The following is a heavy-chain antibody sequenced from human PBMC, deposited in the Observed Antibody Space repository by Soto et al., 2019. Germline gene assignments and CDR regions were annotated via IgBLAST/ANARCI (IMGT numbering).Heavy chain of an antibody. CDR1: GFTFSNYV. Sequence: EVQLLESGGGLVQPGGSLRLSCAASGFTFSNYVMSCVRQAPGKELEWVSAMSGSGGSTDYADSVKGRFTISRDNSKNTLYLQMNSLRAEDTAVYYCAKEHTSAFAVHYRDVSGKETTVTVSS. V-gene: IGHV3-23*01. J-gene: IGHJ6*03. CDR2: MSGSGGST. CDR3: AKEHTSAFAVHYRDV. D-gene: IGHD3-10*02.